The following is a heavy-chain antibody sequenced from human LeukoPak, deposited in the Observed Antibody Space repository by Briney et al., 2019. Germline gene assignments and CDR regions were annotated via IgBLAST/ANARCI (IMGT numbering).Heavy chain of an antibody. CDR1: GYTFTSYG. CDR3: ARDKEYFYDSSGYYYFDY. CDR2: ISGYNGNT. J-gene: IGHJ4*02. Sequence: GASVEVSCKASGYTFTSYGISWVRQAPGQGLEWMGWISGYNGNTNYAQKLQGRVTMTTDTSTSTVYMELRSLRSDDTAVYYCARDKEYFYDSSGYYYFDYWGQGTLVTVSS. D-gene: IGHD3-22*01. V-gene: IGHV1-18*01.